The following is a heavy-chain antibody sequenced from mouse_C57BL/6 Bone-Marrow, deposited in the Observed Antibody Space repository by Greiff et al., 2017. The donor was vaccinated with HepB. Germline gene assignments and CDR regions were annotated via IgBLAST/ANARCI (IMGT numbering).Heavy chain of an antibody. J-gene: IGHJ3*01. D-gene: IGHD2-4*01. CDR1: GYTFTDYY. CDR3: ARGAYDYDFAY. V-gene: IGHV1-19*01. Sequence: EVQLQESGPVLVKPGASVKMSCKASGYTFTDYYMNWVKQSHGKSLEWIGVINPYNGGTSYNQKFKGKATLTVDKSSSTAYMELNSLTSEDSAVYDCARGAYDYDFAYWGQGTLVTVSA. CDR2: INPYNGGT.